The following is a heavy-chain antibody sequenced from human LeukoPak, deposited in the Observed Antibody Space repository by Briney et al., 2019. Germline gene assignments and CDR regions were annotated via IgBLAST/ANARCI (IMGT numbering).Heavy chain of an antibody. J-gene: IGHJ4*02. V-gene: IGHV1-18*01. Sequence: ASVKVSCKASGYTFTSYGISWVRQAPGQGLEWMGWISAYNGNTNYAQKLQGRVTMTTDTSTSTAYMELRSLRSDDTAVYYCARTYYYDSSGYRAFDYWGQGTLVIVSS. CDR2: ISAYNGNT. CDR3: ARTYYYDSSGYRAFDY. D-gene: IGHD3-22*01. CDR1: GYTFTSYG.